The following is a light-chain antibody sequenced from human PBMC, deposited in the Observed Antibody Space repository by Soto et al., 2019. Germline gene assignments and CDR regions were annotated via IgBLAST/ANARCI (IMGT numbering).Light chain of an antibody. Sequence: EIVLTQSPATLSLSPGERATLSCRASQSVSSYLAWYQQKPGQAPRLLIYDASTRATGLPARFSGSGSGTDFPLTSSRLGTDYAAVHYRQHRSVCPSTFGAGTMVQIK. CDR3: QHRSVCPST. CDR1: QSVSSY. J-gene: IGKJ4*01. V-gene: IGKV3-11*01. CDR2: DAS.